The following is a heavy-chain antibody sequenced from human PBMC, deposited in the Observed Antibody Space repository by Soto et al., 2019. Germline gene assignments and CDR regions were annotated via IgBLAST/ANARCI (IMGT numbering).Heavy chain of an antibody. Sequence: SETLSLTCAVYGESFSNHYWTWIRQSPGKGLEWVGEINYSGSTRYNWSLGSRVTISVDTSKNQSSLMVTSVTAEDTAVYHCARGVVYRDVGLAYGMDVWGQGTSVTVSS. CDR2: INYSGST. CDR3: ARGVVYRDVGLAYGMDV. D-gene: IGHD3-22*01. J-gene: IGHJ6*02. CDR1: GESFSNHY. V-gene: IGHV4-34*01.